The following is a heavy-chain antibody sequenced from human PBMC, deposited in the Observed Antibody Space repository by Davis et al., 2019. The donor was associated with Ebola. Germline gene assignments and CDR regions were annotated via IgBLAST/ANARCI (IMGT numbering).Heavy chain of an antibody. CDR1: GYTFTGYY. D-gene: IGHD1-26*01. Sequence: SVKLSCKGSGYTFTGYYMHWVRQAPGQGLEWMGGIIPIFGTPNYAQKFRGRVTLTADESTSTAYMELSSLRSEDTAVYYCSREWSRGVGTYFFYWGQGTLVAVSS. CDR3: SREWSRGVGTYFFY. CDR2: IIPIFGTP. V-gene: IGHV1-69*13. J-gene: IGHJ4*02.